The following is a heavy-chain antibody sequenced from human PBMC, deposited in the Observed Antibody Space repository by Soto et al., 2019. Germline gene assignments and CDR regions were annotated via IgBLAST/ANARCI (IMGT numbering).Heavy chain of an antibody. CDR2: IYYSGSA. CDR1: RGSISSYY. J-gene: IGHJ4*02. D-gene: IGHD3-10*01. V-gene: IGHV4-59*08. Sequence: PSETLSPTCTISRGSISSYYWRCLLQTPGKGLQYIGYIYYSGSANYNPSLKSRVTISDDTSTNQFFLTLTSVTAADTAVYYCARHNYGSGSTYFDYWGQGTLVTVS. CDR3: ARHNYGSGSTYFDY.